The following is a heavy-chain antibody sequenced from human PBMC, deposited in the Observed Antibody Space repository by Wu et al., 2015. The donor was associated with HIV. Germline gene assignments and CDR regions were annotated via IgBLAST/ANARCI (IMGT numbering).Heavy chain of an antibody. CDR1: GDTFSNYA. CDR3: ARWLYYDSSGYYGALGY. J-gene: IGHJ4*02. V-gene: IGHV1-69*01. D-gene: IGHD3-22*01. Sequence: QLLQSGAEVRKPGSSVKVSCKASGDTFSNYAINWVRQAPGQGLEWMGGIIPIFDSPNYAQKFQGRLTITADESTSTAYMELSSLRSEDTAVYYCARWLYYDSSGYYGALGYWGQGTLVTVSS. CDR2: IIPIFDSP.